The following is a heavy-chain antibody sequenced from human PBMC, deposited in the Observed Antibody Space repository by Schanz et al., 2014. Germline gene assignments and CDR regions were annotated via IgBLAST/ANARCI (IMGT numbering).Heavy chain of an antibody. Sequence: DVHLLESGGGLVQPGGSLRLSCAASEFTFSTDAMSWVRQAPGKGLEWLSVISASGGDTYYADSVKGRFTISRDNSKNTLYPQMNSLRAEDTAIYYCAKVRYSSGWRGDYFDEWGQGTLVTVAS. CDR2: ISASGGDT. D-gene: IGHD6-25*01. V-gene: IGHV3-23*01. CDR1: EFTFSTDA. J-gene: IGHJ4*02. CDR3: AKVRYSSGWRGDYFDE.